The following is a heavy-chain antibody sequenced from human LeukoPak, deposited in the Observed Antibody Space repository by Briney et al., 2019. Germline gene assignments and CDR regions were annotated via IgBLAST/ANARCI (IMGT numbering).Heavy chain of an antibody. V-gene: IGHV3-30*02. Sequence: GGSLRPSCATSGFTFSSYGMYWVRQAPGKGLEWLAFIRYDGINKYYADSVKGRFTISRDNSKNTLYLQMNSLRAEDTAVYYCAKDSLTGTGPYYFDCWGQGTLVTVSS. D-gene: IGHD3-9*01. J-gene: IGHJ4*02. CDR3: AKDSLTGTGPYYFDC. CDR1: GFTFSSYG. CDR2: IRYDGINK.